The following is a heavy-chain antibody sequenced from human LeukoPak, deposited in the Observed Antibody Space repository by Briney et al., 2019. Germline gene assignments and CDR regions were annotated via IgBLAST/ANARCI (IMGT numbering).Heavy chain of an antibody. CDR2: ISSYNGNT. D-gene: IGHD3-3*01. J-gene: IGHJ6*03. CDR1: GYTFARHG. Sequence: GASVKVSCKASGYTFARHGITWVRQAPGQGLEWMGWISSYNGNTNYAQKFQGRVTTTTDTSTSTAYMELKSLRSDDTAVYYCARDLAEVFFDYYYYMDVWGKGTTVTVSS. V-gene: IGHV1-18*01. CDR3: ARDLAEVFFDYYYYMDV.